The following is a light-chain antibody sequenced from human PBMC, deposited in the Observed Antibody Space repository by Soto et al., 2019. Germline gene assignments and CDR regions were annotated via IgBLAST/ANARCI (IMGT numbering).Light chain of an antibody. CDR3: VLYKGRGHSV. Sequence: QAVVTQEPSFSVSPGGTVTLTCGLSSGSVSTSYYPSWYQQTPGQAPRTLIYSTNTRSSGVPDRFSGSILGNKAALTITGAQADDESDYYCVLYKGRGHSVFGGGTKLTVL. CDR2: STN. V-gene: IGLV8-61*01. CDR1: SGSVSTSYY. J-gene: IGLJ3*02.